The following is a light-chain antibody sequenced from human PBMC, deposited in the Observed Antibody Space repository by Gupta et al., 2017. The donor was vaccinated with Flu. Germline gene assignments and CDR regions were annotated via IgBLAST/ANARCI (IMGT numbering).Light chain of an antibody. J-gene: IGLJ3*02. CDR2: WDR. CDR3: QSADSSNDIWV. Sequence: WFEHRPGTAPTTVLCWDRQSSRGGTARASGSFDTSATSASLSTAGLQTEDEADYYCQSADSSNDIWVFGGGTKVTVL. V-gene: IGLV6-57*02.